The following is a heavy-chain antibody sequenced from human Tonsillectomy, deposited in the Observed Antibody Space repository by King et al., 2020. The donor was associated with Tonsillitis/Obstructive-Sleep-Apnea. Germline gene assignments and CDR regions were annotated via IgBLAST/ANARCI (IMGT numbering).Heavy chain of an antibody. Sequence: VQLQQSGPGLVKPSQTLSLTCAISGDSVSSNSAAWNWIRQSPSRGLEWLGRTYYRSRWYNDYAVSVKSRITINPDTSKNQFSLHLKSVAPEDTAVYYCARDTCTSTSCADAFNIWGQGTMVTVSS. CDR3: ARDTCTSTSCADAFNI. CDR2: TYYRSRWYN. J-gene: IGHJ3*02. CDR1: GDSVSSNSAA. V-gene: IGHV6-1*01. D-gene: IGHD2-2*01.